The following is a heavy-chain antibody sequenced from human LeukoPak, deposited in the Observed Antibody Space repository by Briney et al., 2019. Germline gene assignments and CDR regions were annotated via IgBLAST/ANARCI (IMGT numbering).Heavy chain of an antibody. V-gene: IGHV3-30*18. D-gene: IGHD3-9*01. J-gene: IGHJ4*02. CDR2: ISFHGTDS. CDR1: GFTFSSYG. CDR3: AKAENWRGYFDWLLFFDY. Sequence: PGRSLRLSCAASGFTFSSYGMHWVRQAPGKGLEWVAVISFHGTDSFYADSVKGRFTISRDNSKNTLYLVMNSLRAEDTAVYYCAKAENWRGYFDWLLFFDYWGQGTLVTVSS.